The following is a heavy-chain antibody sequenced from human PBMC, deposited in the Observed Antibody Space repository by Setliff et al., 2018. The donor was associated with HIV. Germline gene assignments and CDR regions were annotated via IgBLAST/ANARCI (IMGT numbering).Heavy chain of an antibody. V-gene: IGHV4-59*11. J-gene: IGHJ4*02. Sequence: SETLSLTCTVSGGSISSHYWSWIRLPPGKGLEWIGTIYYNGNTNYNPSLKSRVAISVDTSKNLFSLKMNSGTPADTAVYYCARGIENFWSGYIRWGQGTLVTVSS. CDR1: GGSISSHY. D-gene: IGHD3-3*01. CDR2: IYYNGNT. CDR3: ARGIENFWSGYIR.